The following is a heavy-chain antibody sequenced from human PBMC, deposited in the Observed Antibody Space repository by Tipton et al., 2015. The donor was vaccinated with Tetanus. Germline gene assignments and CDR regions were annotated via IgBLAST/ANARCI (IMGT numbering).Heavy chain of an antibody. D-gene: IGHD3-9*01. Sequence: VQLVQSGAEVRKPGESLKISCRGSGYSFTNYWLIWVRQMPGKGLEWMGIIYPGDSDTRYSSSFQGQVTISADKSLTTAYLQWTSLRTWDTAMYFCARRRSAILSGSYLWYFDTWGRGTLVTVSS. CDR1: GYSFTNYW. J-gene: IGHJ2*01. V-gene: IGHV5-51*01. CDR3: ARRRSAILSGSYLWYFDT. CDR2: IYPGDSDT.